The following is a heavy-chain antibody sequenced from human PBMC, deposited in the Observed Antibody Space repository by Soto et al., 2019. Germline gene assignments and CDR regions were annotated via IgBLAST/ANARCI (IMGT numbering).Heavy chain of an antibody. D-gene: IGHD5-12*01. CDR3: ANEVDVAFSSLQYGMDV. Sequence: PGGSLRLSCAASVFTFNNFAMHWVRQAPGKGLEWVAFISYDGTYKYYADSVRGRFTVYRDNSKSTLFLQMNSLKFEDTAVYVCANEVDVAFSSLQYGMDVWGQGTTVTVSS. V-gene: IGHV3-30*14. CDR1: VFTFNNFA. J-gene: IGHJ6*02. CDR2: ISYDGTYK.